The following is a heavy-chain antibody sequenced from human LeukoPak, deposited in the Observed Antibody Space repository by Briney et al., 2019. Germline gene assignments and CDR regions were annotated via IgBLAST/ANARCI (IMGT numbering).Heavy chain of an antibody. V-gene: IGHV3-74*01. D-gene: IGHD5-18*01. Sequence: GGSLRLSCAASEFTFSVYWMHWVRQAPGKGLVLVSRINSDGSITSYADSVKGRFTISRDNTKNTLYLQMNSLRAEDTAVYYCARGSGVGYRYGYDYYGMDVWGQGTTVTVSS. CDR1: EFTFSVYW. J-gene: IGHJ6*02. CDR2: INSDGSIT. CDR3: ARGSGVGYRYGYDYYGMDV.